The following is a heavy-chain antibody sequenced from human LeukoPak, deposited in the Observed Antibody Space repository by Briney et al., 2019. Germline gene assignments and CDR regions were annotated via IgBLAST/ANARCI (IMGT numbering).Heavy chain of an antibody. J-gene: IGHJ4*02. V-gene: IGHV3-7*03. CDR3: AREGRSLQTY. CDR1: GFMFSSNW. D-gene: IGHD5-24*01. Sequence: GGSLRLSCAASGFMFSSNWMSWVRLAPGKGLERVANIKEDGTETYYVDSVKGRFTISRDNAKNSLYLQMNSLRVEDTAVYYCAREGRSLQTYWGQGTLVTVSS. CDR2: IKEDGTET.